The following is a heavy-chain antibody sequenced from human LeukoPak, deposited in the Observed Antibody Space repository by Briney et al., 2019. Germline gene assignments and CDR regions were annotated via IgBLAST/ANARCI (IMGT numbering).Heavy chain of an antibody. Sequence: GGSLRLSCAASGFTFSSYSMNWVRQAPGKGLEGVSYISSSSSTIYYADSVKGRFTISRDNAKNSLYLQMNSLRAEDTAVYYCARGAIVVVPAAILLDAFDIWGQGTMVTVSS. D-gene: IGHD2-2*01. J-gene: IGHJ3*02. CDR2: ISSSSSTI. CDR3: ARGAIVVVPAAILLDAFDI. CDR1: GFTFSSYS. V-gene: IGHV3-48*01.